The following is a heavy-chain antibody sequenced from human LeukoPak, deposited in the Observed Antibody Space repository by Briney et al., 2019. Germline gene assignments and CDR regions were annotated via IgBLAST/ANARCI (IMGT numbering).Heavy chain of an antibody. CDR3: ARETSLYSGSYPDAFDI. CDR2: ISAYNGNT. D-gene: IGHD1-26*01. J-gene: IGHJ3*02. Sequence: GSSVKVSCKASGGTFSNYAISWVRQAPGQGLEWMGWISAYNGNTNYAQKLQGRISMTTDTSTSTAYMELRSLRSDDTAEYYCARETSLYSGSYPDAFDIWGQGTTVTVSS. V-gene: IGHV1-18*01. CDR1: GGTFSNYA.